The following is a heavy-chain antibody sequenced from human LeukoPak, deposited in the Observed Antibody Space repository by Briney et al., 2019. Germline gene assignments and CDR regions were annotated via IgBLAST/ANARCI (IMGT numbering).Heavy chain of an antibody. CDR2: ISSSGSNI. Sequence: GGSVTLFCAVSGFTFRDYYMSWIRQAPGKGLECLSYISSSGSNIYYADSVKGRFTISRNNAKNSLYLQMNSLRAEDTAVYYCAREAYYDSSGSIDYWGQGTLVTVSS. D-gene: IGHD3-22*01. J-gene: IGHJ4*02. CDR3: AREAYYDSSGSIDY. V-gene: IGHV3-11*04. CDR1: GFTFRDYY.